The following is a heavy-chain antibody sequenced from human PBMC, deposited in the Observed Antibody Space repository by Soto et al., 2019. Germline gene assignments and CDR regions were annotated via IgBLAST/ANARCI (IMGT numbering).Heavy chain of an antibody. CDR3: AHSPGWYFLNY. CDR2: DHHSGNS. V-gene: IGHV4-4*01. CDR1: GASIITQNY. Sequence: QEQLQESGPGLVEPSGTLSLTCAVSGASIITQNYYNWVRQSPGKGLEWIGEDHHSGNSNFSPSLKSQATHSVDTSMNQVYLGLSSVTAADSAIFCCAHSPGWYFLNYWGQGSLVTVS. D-gene: IGHD6-13*01. J-gene: IGHJ4*02.